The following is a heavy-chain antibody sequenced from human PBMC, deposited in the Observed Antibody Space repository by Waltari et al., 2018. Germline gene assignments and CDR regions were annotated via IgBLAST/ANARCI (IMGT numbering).Heavy chain of an antibody. V-gene: IGHV1-8*01. Sequence: QVQLVQSGAEVKKPGASVKVSCKASGYTFTSYDINWVRQATGQGLEWMGWRNPTSGKRGYAEKYQGRGTRTRNTSISAAYMELSSLRSEDTAVYYCARVGYSSSWGYYYYYMDVWGKGTTVTVSS. J-gene: IGHJ6*03. CDR2: RNPTSGKR. CDR3: ARVGYSSSWGYYYYYMDV. CDR1: GYTFTSYD. D-gene: IGHD6-13*01.